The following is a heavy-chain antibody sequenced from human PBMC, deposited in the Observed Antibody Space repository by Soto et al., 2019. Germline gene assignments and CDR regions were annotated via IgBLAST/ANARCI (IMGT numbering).Heavy chain of an antibody. CDR1: AGSITTGGRY. CDR2: IYYSGNT. D-gene: IGHD3-16*01. CDR3: AHAVAFTVGYGFDF. Sequence: QVRLQEWGPGLVKPSQTLSLKCSVSAGSITTGGRYWSWVRQLPGKGLEWIGDIYYSGNTYYNAALHSGVAILLEAGKNQLSLKLSSVTGADTGVYYCAHAVAFTVGYGFDFWGQGRSVTVSS. V-gene: IGHV4-31*02. J-gene: IGHJ3*01.